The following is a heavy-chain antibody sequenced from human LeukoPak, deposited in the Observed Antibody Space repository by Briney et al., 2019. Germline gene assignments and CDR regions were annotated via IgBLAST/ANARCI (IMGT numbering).Heavy chain of an antibody. J-gene: IGHJ4*02. V-gene: IGHV3-30*02. D-gene: IGHD2-15*01. CDR2: IRYDGNNK. CDR3: AKAPLGRCTGVICYCFDS. CDR1: GFTFRSYG. Sequence: GGSLRLSCAASGFTFRSYGMHWVRQAPGKGLEWVAFIRYDGNNKYYADSVKGRFTISRDNSKNTLYLQMNSLRAEDAAVYYCAKAPLGRCTGVICYCFDSWGQGTLVTVSS.